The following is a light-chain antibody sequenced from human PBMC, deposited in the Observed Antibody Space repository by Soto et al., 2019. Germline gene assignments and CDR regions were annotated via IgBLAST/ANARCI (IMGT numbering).Light chain of an antibody. J-gene: IGKJ5*01. CDR1: QDISNY. Sequence: DIQMTQSPSSLSAFVGDSVTVTCRASQDISNYLNWYQQKPGKAPKLLIYDASNLETGVPSRFSGSGSGTDFTFTISSLQPEDIATYYCQQYDNLPLIFGQGTRLEIK. CDR2: DAS. CDR3: QQYDNLPLI. V-gene: IGKV1-33*01.